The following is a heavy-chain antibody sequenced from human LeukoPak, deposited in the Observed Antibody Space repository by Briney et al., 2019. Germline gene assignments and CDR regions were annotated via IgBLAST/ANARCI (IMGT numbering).Heavy chain of an antibody. J-gene: IGHJ4*02. CDR2: INQDGSQK. V-gene: IGHV3-7*05. D-gene: IGHD6-6*01. CDR1: GFSFSSYW. CDR3: ATGGSSPDY. Sequence: PGGALRLSCAMSGFSFSSYWMSWVRQGPGKGLGWVANINQDGSQKNYEDSVKGRFTVSRENNTNSLYLQMNSLRVDDTAVYYCATGGSSPDYWGQGALVTVSS.